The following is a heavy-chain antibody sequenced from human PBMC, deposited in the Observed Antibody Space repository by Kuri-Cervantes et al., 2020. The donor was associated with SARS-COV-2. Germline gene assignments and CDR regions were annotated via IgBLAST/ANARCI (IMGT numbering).Heavy chain of an antibody. D-gene: IGHD2-15*01. V-gene: IGHV3-20*04. CDR2: INWNGGST. CDR3: ARGVVAATPGFFQH. Sequence: GGSLRLSCAASGFTFDDYGMSWVRQAPGKGLEWVSGINWNGGSTGYADSVEGRFTISRDNAKNSLYLQMNSLRAEDTALYYCARGVVAATPGFFQHWGQGTLVTVSS. CDR1: GFTFDDYG. J-gene: IGHJ1*01.